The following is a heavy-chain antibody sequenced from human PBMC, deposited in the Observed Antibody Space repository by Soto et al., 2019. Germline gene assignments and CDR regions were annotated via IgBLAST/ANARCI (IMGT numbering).Heavy chain of an antibody. CDR3: ARGPLRRRYGDV. CDR2: INHSGST. V-gene: IGHV4-34*01. CDR1: GGSFSGYY. Sequence: WETLSLTCAVYGGSFSGYYWSWIRQPPGKGLEWIGEINHSGSTNYNPSLKSRVTISVDTSKNQFSLKLSSVTAADTAVYYCARGPLRRRYGDVWGQGTTVTVSS. J-gene: IGHJ6*02. D-gene: IGHD1-20*01.